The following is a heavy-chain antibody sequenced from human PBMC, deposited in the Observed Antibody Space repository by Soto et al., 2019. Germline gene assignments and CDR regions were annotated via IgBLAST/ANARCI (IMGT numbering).Heavy chain of an antibody. J-gene: IGHJ4*02. V-gene: IGHV2-5*04. CDR1: GLSHTTSAVA. D-gene: IGHD1-1*01. CDR2: VYGSDDK. Sequence: QITLQESGPTLVKPTQTLTLTCTFSGLSHTTSAVAVGWIRQPPGKALEWLAIVYGSDDKFYNPSLKSSLTITKDNSKKQVVLTLTDMDLVDTGTYFCVRRYDPYYFDYWGQGTLVTVSS. CDR3: VRRYDPYYFDY.